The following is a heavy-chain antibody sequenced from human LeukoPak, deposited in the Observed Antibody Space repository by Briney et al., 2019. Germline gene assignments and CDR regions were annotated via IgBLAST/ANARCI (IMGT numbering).Heavy chain of an antibody. Sequence: ASVKVPCKAPGYTFTSYYIHWVRQAPGQGLEWMGIINPSGGSTSYAQKFQGRVTMTRDMSTSTVYMELSSLRSEDTAVYYCARDEAYDSSGYSPYYFDYWGQGTLVTVSS. CDR3: ARDEAYDSSGYSPYYFDY. CDR2: INPSGGST. J-gene: IGHJ4*02. CDR1: GYTFTSYY. D-gene: IGHD3-22*01. V-gene: IGHV1-46*01.